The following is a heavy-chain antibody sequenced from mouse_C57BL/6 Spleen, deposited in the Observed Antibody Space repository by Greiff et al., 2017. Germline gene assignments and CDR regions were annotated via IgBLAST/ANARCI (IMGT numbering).Heavy chain of an antibody. CDR1: GYTFTSYW. Sequence: QVQLQQPGAELVMPGASVKLSCKASGYTFTSYWMHWVKQRPGQGLEWIGEIDPSDNYTNYNQKFKGKSTLTVDKSSSTAYMQLSSLTSEDSAVYYCAKRGRDYFDYWGQGTTLTVSS. V-gene: IGHV1-69*01. D-gene: IGHD3-3*01. CDR3: AKRGRDYFDY. J-gene: IGHJ2*01. CDR2: IDPSDNYT.